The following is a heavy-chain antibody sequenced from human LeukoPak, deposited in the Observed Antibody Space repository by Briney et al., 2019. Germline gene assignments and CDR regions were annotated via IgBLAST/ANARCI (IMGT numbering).Heavy chain of an antibody. D-gene: IGHD2-2*01. J-gene: IGHJ3*02. V-gene: IGHV4-31*03. CDR3: ARVGGPYQLLGGDDAFDI. CDR2: IYYSGST. CDR1: GGSISSGGYY. Sequence: SETLSLTCTVSGGSISSGGYYWSWIRRHPGKGLEWIGYIYYSGSTYYNPSLKSRVTISVDTSKNQFSLKLSSVTAADTAVYYCARVGGPYQLLGGDDAFDIWGQGTMVTVSS.